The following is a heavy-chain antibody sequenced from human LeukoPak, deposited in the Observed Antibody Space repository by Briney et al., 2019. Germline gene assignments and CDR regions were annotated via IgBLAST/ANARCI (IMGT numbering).Heavy chain of an antibody. CDR3: ARGGPFYSIPFDY. CDR2: ISAHDDNT. D-gene: IGHD4-11*01. J-gene: IGHJ4*02. CDR1: GYTFTNYG. V-gene: IGHV1-8*01. Sequence: GASVKVSCKASGYTFTNYGISWVRQAPGQGLEWMGWISAHDDNTNYAPKFQGRVTITRNTSISTAYMELSSLRSEDTAVYYCARGGPFYSIPFDYWGQGTLVTVSS.